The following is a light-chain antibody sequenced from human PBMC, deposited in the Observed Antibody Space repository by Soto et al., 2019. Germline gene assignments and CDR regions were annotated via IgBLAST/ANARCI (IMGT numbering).Light chain of an antibody. Sequence: EIVLTQPPGPLSVSPGDRVTLSCRASQTVNNNYLAWYQQKPGQAPRLLIYGASTPATGTPARFSGSGSGTHFSLTVSRLEPEDFAVYYCPQYGGSAPWTFGPGTKVDMK. J-gene: IGKJ1*01. CDR2: GAS. CDR3: PQYGGSAPWT. CDR1: QTVNNNY. V-gene: IGKV3-20*01.